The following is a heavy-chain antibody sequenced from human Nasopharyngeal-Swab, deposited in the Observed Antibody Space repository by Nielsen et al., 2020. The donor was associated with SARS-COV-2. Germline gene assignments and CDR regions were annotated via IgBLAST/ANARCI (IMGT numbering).Heavy chain of an antibody. V-gene: IGHV3-30-3*01. Sequence: GESLKISCAASGFTFSSYAMHWVRQAPGKGLEWVAVISYDGSNKYYADSVKGRFTISRDNSKNTLYLQMNSLRAEDTAVYYCAGDQWLAFHNWFDPWGQGTLATVSS. D-gene: IGHD6-19*01. CDR1: GFTFSSYA. CDR3: AGDQWLAFHNWFDP. CDR2: ISYDGSNK. J-gene: IGHJ5*02.